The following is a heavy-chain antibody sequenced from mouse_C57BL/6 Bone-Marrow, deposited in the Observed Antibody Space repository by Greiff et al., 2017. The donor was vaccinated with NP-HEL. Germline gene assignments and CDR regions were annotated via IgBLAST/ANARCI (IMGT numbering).Heavy chain of an antibody. Sequence: VQLQQSGAELVMPGASVKLSCKASGYTFTSYWMHWVKQRPGQGLEWIGEIDPSDSYTNYNQKFKGKSTLTVDKSSSTAYMQLSSLTSEDSAVYYCARWDYGSSPYWYFDVWGTGTTVTVS. J-gene: IGHJ1*03. CDR2: IDPSDSYT. CDR3: ARWDYGSSPYWYFDV. CDR1: GYTFTSYW. D-gene: IGHD1-1*01. V-gene: IGHV1-69*01.